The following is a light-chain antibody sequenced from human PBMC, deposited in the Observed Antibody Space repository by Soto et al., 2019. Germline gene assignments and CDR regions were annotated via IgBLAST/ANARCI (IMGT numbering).Light chain of an antibody. Sequence: EIVLTQSPGTLSLSPGERATLSCRASQSVRSSYLAWYQQKPGQAPRLLIYGASSRATGFPDRFSSSGSGADFTLTISRLEPEDFAVYSCQQYGSSPVYTFGQGTKLEIK. CDR1: QSVRSSY. CDR3: QQYGSSPVYT. J-gene: IGKJ2*01. V-gene: IGKV3-20*01. CDR2: GAS.